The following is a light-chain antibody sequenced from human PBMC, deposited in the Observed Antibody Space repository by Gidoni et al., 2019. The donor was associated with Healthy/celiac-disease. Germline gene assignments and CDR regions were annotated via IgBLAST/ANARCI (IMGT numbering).Light chain of an antibody. CDR3: QQYNNWPM. Sequence: EIVMTQSPATLSVSPGERATLSCRASQSVSSNLAWYQQKPGQAPRLLIYGASTRATGIPARFSGSGSGTEFTLTISRLQSEDLAVYYCQQYNNWPMFGQGTKVEIK. CDR1: QSVSSN. CDR2: GAS. V-gene: IGKV3-15*01. J-gene: IGKJ1*01.